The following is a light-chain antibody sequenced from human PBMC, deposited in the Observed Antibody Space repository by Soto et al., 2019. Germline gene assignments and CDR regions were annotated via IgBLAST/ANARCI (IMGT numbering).Light chain of an antibody. Sequence: QSPVTQTAWVSGSPGQSITISCTGTSSDVGGYNYVSWYQQHPGKAPKLMIYEVSNRPSGVSNRFSGSKSGNTASLTISGLQAEDEADYYCSSYTSSSTYVFGTGTKVTVL. CDR1: SSDVGGYNY. J-gene: IGLJ1*01. CDR2: EVS. CDR3: SSYTSSSTYV. V-gene: IGLV2-14*01.